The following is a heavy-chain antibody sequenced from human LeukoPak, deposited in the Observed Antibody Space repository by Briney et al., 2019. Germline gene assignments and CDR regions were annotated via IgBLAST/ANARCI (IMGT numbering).Heavy chain of an antibody. CDR1: GFTVSSNY. J-gene: IGHJ6*03. CDR3: ARVVSYYYYYMDV. V-gene: IGHV3-66*01. Sequence: GGSLRLSCAASGFTVSSNYMSWVRQAPGKGLEWVSVIYSGGSTYYADSVKGRFTISRDNSKNTLYLQMNSLRAEDTAVYYCARVVSYYYYYMDVWGKGTTVTISS. CDR2: IYSGGST. D-gene: IGHD2-2*01.